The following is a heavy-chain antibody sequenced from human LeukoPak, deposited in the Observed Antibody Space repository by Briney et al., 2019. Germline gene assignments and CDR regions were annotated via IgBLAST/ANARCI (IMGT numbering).Heavy chain of an antibody. CDR1: GYTFSDYY. D-gene: IGHD3-22*01. V-gene: IGHV1-2*02. J-gene: IGHJ4*02. Sequence: ASVKVSCKASGYTFSDYYINWVRQAPGQGLEWMGWINPNTGGTDYAQKFQGRVTMTRDTSISTAYMELSRLRSDDTAVYYCARGGRSGYFQNHFDYWGQGTLVTVSS. CDR2: INPNTGGT. CDR3: ARGGRSGYFQNHFDY.